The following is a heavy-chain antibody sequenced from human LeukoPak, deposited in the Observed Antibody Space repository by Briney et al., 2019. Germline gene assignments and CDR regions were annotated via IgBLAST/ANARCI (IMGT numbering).Heavy chain of an antibody. CDR3: VRRYCSSTSCTLDS. V-gene: IGHV3-48*03. D-gene: IGHD2-2*01. CDR1: GFTFSSYE. Sequence: GGSLRLSCAASGFTFSSYEMNWVRQAPGKGLEWVSYISSSGSTIYYADSVKGRFTISRDNAKNSLYLQMNSLRAEDTAVYYCVRRYCSSTSCTLDSWGQGTLVTVSS. CDR2: ISSSGSTI. J-gene: IGHJ4*02.